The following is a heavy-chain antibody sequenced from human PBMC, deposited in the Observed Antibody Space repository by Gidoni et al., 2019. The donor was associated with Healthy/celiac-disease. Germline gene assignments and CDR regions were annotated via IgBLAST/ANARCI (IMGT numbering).Heavy chain of an antibody. CDR3: ARHRRGQLVDY. V-gene: IGHV4-59*08. J-gene: IGHJ4*02. Sequence: QVQLQESGPGLVKPSETLSLTCTVSGGSISSYYWSWIRQPPGKGLEWIGYIYYSGSTNYNPSLKSRVTISVDTSKNQFSLKLSSVTAADTAVYYCARHRRGQLVDYWGQGTLVTVSS. CDR2: IYYSGST. CDR1: GGSISSYY. D-gene: IGHD6-13*01.